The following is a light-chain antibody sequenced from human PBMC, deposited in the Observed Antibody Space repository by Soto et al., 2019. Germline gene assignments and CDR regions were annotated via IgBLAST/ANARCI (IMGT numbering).Light chain of an antibody. CDR1: QSVSSSY. J-gene: IGKJ1*01. CDR3: QQYGSSPPWT. Sequence: IVLTQSPGTLSLSPGERATLSCRASQSVSSSYLAWYQQKPGHAPRLLIYGASSRATGIPDRFSGSGSGTDFTLTISRLEPEDFAVYYCQQYGSSPPWTSGQGTKVAIK. CDR2: GAS. V-gene: IGKV3-20*01.